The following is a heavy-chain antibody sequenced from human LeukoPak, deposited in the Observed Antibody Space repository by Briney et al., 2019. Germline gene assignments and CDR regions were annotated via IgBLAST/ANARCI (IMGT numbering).Heavy chain of an antibody. CDR3: ARGGGSIRHSYYYYVDV. CDR1: GFSFNDYG. D-gene: IGHD2-15*01. V-gene: IGHV3-20*01. CDR2: ITWNGGST. Sequence: GGSLRLSCAASGFSFNDYGMSWVRQAPGQGPECVSGITWNGGSTDYAASVKGRFTISRDNAKNSLYLRMNSLRDEDTALYHCARGGGSIRHSYYYYVDVWGKGTSVTVSS. J-gene: IGHJ6*03.